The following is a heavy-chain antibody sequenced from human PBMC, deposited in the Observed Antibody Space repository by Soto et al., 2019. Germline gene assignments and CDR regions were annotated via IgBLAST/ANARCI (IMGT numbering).Heavy chain of an antibody. CDR1: GFTFSDYY. D-gene: IGHD6-13*01. Sequence: GGSLRLSCAASGFTFSDYYMSWIRQAPGKGPEWVSYISSSGGTTYYVDSVKGRFTISRDNAKNSLFLQMNSLRAEDTAAYYCARGLPHPSIGAAGALFDCWGQGTLVTVSS. V-gene: IGHV3-11*01. CDR2: ISSSGGTT. CDR3: ARGLPHPSIGAAGALFDC. J-gene: IGHJ4*02.